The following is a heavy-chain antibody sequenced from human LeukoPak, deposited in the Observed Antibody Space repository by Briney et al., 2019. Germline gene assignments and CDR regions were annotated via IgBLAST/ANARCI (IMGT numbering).Heavy chain of an antibody. CDR1: GGSISSYY. CDR3: ARLDGSYYYYGMDV. J-gene: IGHJ6*02. V-gene: IGHV4-59*08. D-gene: IGHD2-2*03. Sequence: SETLSLTCTVSGGSISSYYWSWIRQPPGKGLGWIGYIYYSGSTNYNPSLKSRVTISVDTSKNQFSLKLSSVTAADTAVYYCARLDGSYYYYGMDVWGQGTTVTVSS. CDR2: IYYSGST.